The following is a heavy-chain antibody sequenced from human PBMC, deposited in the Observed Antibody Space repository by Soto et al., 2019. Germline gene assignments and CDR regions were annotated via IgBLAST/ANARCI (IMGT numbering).Heavy chain of an antibody. CDR1: GFTFSSYA. CDR3: ANSGGYWGYYFDY. V-gene: IGHV3-23*01. Sequence: EVQLLESGGGLVQPGGSLRLSCAASGFTFSSYAMSWVRQAPGKGLEWVSAISGSGGSTYYADSVKGRFTISRDNSKNTRYLQMNSLRAEDTAVDYCANSGGYWGYYFDYWGQGALVTVSS. D-gene: IGHD3-10*01. CDR2: ISGSGGST. J-gene: IGHJ4*02.